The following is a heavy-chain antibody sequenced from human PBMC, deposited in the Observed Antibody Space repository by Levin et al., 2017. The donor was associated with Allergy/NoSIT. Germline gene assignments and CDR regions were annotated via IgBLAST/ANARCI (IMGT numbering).Heavy chain of an antibody. J-gene: IGHJ5*02. CDR1: GGSISSGGYY. Sequence: SETLSLTCTVSGGSISSGGYYWSWIRQHPGKGLEWIGYIYYNGNTYYNPSLKSRVTVSLDTSKNQISLKLSSVSAADTAVYYCATTTSYGSGSYSNWFDPWGQGTLVTVSS. V-gene: IGHV4-31*03. D-gene: IGHD3-10*01. CDR3: ATTTSYGSGSYSNWFDP. CDR2: IYYNGNT.